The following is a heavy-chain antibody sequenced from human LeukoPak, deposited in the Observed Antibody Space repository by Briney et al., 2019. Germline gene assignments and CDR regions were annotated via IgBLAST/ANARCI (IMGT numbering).Heavy chain of an antibody. CDR2: ISSSGSTI. D-gene: IGHD3-3*01. V-gene: IGHV3-11*01. J-gene: IGHJ4*02. CDR3: ARVRGYDFWSGYFDY. Sequence: GGSPRLSCAASGFTFSDYYMSWIRQAPGKGLEWVSYISSSGSTIYYADSVKGRFTISRDNAKNSLYLQMNSLRAEDTAVYYCARVRGYDFWSGYFDYWGQGTLVTVSS. CDR1: GFTFSDYY.